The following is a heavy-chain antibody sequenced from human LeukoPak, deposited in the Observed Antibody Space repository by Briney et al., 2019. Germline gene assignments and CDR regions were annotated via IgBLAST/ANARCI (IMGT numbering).Heavy chain of an antibody. CDR1: GFIFSGYA. D-gene: IGHD6-13*01. V-gene: IGHV3-21*01. CDR3: AREGMYSSSWYYFDY. J-gene: IGHJ4*02. Sequence: GGSLRLSCAASGFIFSGYAMSWVRQAPGKGLEWVSSISSSSSYIYYADSVKGRFTISRDNAKNSLYLQMNSLRAEDTAVYYCAREGMYSSSWYYFDYWGQGTLVTVSS. CDR2: ISSSSSYI.